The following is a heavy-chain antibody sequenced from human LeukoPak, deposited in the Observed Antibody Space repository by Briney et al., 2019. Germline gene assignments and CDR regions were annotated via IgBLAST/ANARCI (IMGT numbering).Heavy chain of an antibody. Sequence: GASVKVSCKASGYTFTSYYMHWVRQAPGQGLEWMGVINPSGGSTSYEQKFQGRVTMTRDTSTSTVYMDLSSLRSEDTAVYYCARAYNWNDKFDYWGQGTLVTVS. V-gene: IGHV1-46*01. CDR3: ARAYNWNDKFDY. D-gene: IGHD1-1*01. CDR2: INPSGGST. J-gene: IGHJ4*02. CDR1: GYTFTSYY.